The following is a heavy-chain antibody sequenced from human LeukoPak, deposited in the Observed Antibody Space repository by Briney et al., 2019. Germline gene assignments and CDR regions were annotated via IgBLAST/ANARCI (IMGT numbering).Heavy chain of an antibody. Sequence: PSETLSLTCTVSGGSISSSSYYWGWIRQPPGKGLEWIGSIYYSGSTYYNPSLKSRVTMSVDTSKNQFSLKLSSVTAADTAVYYCAIGGYYFDYWGQGTLVTVSS. CDR1: GGSISSSSYY. J-gene: IGHJ4*02. D-gene: IGHD2-15*01. CDR2: IYYSGST. V-gene: IGHV4-39*07. CDR3: AIGGYYFDY.